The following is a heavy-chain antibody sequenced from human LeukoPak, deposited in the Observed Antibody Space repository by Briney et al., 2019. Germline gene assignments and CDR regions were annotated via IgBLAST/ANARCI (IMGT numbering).Heavy chain of an antibody. D-gene: IGHD6-19*01. Sequence: GGSLQISCQGSGYSFANYWIGWVRQLPGKGLEWMGIIYPGDSDTRYSPSFQGQVTISADKSISTAYLQWSSLKASDTAVYYCARREGGWYLDYWGQGTLVTVSS. CDR2: IYPGDSDT. J-gene: IGHJ4*02. CDR3: ARREGGWYLDY. CDR1: GYSFANYW. V-gene: IGHV5-51*01.